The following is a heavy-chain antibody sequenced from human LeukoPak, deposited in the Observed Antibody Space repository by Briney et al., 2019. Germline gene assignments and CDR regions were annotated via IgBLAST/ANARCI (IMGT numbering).Heavy chain of an antibody. V-gene: IGHV4-34*01. J-gene: IGHJ4*02. D-gene: IGHD2-2*01. Sequence: SETLSLTCTVYGESFSGYYWSWIRQPPGKGLEWIGEINHSGSTNYNPSLKSRVIISLDTSKNLLSLKLTSMTAADTAVYYCASTERCSTTCPLDYWGQGTLVTVSS. CDR1: GESFSGYY. CDR3: ASTERCSTTCPLDY. CDR2: INHSGST.